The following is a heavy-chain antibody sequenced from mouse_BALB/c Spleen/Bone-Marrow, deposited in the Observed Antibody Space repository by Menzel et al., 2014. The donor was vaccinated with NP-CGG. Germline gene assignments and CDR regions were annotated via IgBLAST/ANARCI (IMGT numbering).Heavy chain of an antibody. CDR2: INPDSSTI. J-gene: IGHJ3*01. Sequence: EVQLQESGGGLVQPGGSLKLSCAASGFDFSGFWMGWVRQAPGKGLEWIGEINPDSSTINYTPSLKDRFIIPRDNAKNTLYLQMNKVRSEDTALYYCGRLGYYGCFAYWGQGTLVTVSA. V-gene: IGHV4-1*02. CDR1: GFDFSGFW. CDR3: GRLGYYGCFAY. D-gene: IGHD2-3*01.